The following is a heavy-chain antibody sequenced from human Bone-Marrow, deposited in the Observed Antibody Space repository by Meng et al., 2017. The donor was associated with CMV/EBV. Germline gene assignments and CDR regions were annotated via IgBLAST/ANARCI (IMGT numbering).Heavy chain of an antibody. CDR2: ISYDGSNK. CDR1: GFTFSNYA. Sequence: GESLKISCAASGFTFSNYAMSWVRQAPGKGLEWVAVISYDGSNKYYADSVKGRFTISRDNSKNTLYLQMNSLRAEDTAVYYCARDLLAPGDYWGQGTLVTVSS. J-gene: IGHJ4*02. CDR3: ARDLLAPGDY. V-gene: IGHV3-30*04.